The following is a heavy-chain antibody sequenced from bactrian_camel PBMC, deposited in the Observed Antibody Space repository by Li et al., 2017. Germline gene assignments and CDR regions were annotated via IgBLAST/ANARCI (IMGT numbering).Heavy chain of an antibody. CDR1: GFTFSDYQ. D-gene: IGHD6*01. CDR2: IYIDADYQDGVHT. CDR3: VNPRCNGDSCWFGY. V-gene: IGHV3S6*01. Sequence: QVQLVESGGGSVQAGGSLRLSCVASGFTFSDYQMSWVRQAPGKGLEWVSSIYIDADYQDGVHTSYLDSVKGRFTISTDNAKTTMYLQMSGLKSEDTGLYHCVNPRCNGDSCWFGYWGQGTQVTVS. J-gene: IGHJ4*01.